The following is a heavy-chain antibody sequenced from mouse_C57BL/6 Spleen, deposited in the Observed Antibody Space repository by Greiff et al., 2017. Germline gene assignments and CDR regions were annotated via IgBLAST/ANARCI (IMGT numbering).Heavy chain of an antibody. CDR2: INPNNGAT. CDR3: ARCGSTSYYAMDY. CDR1: GYTFTDYY. D-gene: IGHD1-1*01. V-gene: IGHV1-26*01. J-gene: IGHJ4*01. Sequence: EVQLQQSGPELVKPGASVKISCKASGYTFTDYYMNWVKQSHGKSLEWIGDINPNNGATSYTQKFKGKATLTVAKSSSTAYMELRSLTSEDSAVYYCARCGSTSYYAMDYWGQGTSVTVSS.